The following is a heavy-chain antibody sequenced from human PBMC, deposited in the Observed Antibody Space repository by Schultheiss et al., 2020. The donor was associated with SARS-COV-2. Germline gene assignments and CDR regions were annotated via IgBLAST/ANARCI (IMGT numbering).Heavy chain of an antibody. CDR1: GGSVSSGSYY. V-gene: IGHV4-39*07. Sequence: SETLSLTCTVSGGSVSSGSYYWGWIRQPPGKGLEWIGSIYYSGSTYYNPSLKSRVTISVDTSKNQFSLKLSSVTAADTAVYYCARDAYYYDSSGHFSPHQNNAFDIWGQGTTVTVSS. CDR3: ARDAYYYDSSGHFSPHQNNAFDI. CDR2: IYYSGST. D-gene: IGHD3-22*01. J-gene: IGHJ3*02.